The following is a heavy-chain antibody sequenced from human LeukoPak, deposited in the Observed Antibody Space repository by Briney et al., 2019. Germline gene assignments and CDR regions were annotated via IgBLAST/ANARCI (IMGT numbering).Heavy chain of an antibody. Sequence: ASVKVSCKASGYTFTGYYMHWVRQAPGQGLERMGWINPNSGGTNYAQKFQGRVTMTRDTSISTAYMELSRLRSDDTAVYYCARDSGVLRYFDWLAVWGKGTTVTVSS. CDR3: ARDSGVLRYFDWLAV. D-gene: IGHD3-9*01. CDR2: INPNSGGT. CDR1: GYTFTGYY. J-gene: IGHJ6*04. V-gene: IGHV1-2*02.